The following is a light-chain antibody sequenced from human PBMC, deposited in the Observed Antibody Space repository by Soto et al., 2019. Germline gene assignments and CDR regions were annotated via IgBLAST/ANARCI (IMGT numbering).Light chain of an antibody. J-gene: IGKJ5*01. Sequence: DIELTQSTSFLSASVGDRVTITCLASQGISSYLAWYQQKPGKAPKLLIYAASTLQSGVPSRSRGSGSGTDVALTIMRMLSEDFATYRCQEPNTLPFTFGHGTRLEIK. V-gene: IGKV1-9*01. CDR2: AAS. CDR1: QGISSY. CDR3: QEPNTLPFT.